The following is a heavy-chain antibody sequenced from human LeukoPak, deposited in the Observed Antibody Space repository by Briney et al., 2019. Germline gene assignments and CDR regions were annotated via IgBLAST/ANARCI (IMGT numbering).Heavy chain of an antibody. CDR1: GGSISSGGYY. Sequence: PSQTLSLTCTVSGGSISSGGYYWSWIRQHPGKGVEWIGYIYYSGSTYYSPSLKSRVSISVDTSKNQFSLKLSSVTAADTAVYYCARWRGSYGYDYWGQGTLVTVSS. V-gene: IGHV4-31*03. D-gene: IGHD4-17*01. CDR2: IYYSGST. J-gene: IGHJ4*02. CDR3: ARWRGSYGYDY.